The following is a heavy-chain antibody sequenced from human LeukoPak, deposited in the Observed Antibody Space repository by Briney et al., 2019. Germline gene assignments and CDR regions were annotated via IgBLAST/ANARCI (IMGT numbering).Heavy chain of an antibody. CDR2: TRNKANSYTT. CDR3: TRGRYCSSTRCYQSCSFYYMDV. J-gene: IGHJ6*03. CDR1: GVTFSDYY. Sequence: PGGSLRLSCAASGVTFSDYYMGWVRQAPGKGLEWVGRTRNKANSYTTEYAASVKGRSTILRDDSENSLYLQMNSLKIEDTAVYYCTRGRYCSSTRCYQSCSFYYMDVWGKGTTVTVSS. V-gene: IGHV3-72*01. D-gene: IGHD2-2*01.